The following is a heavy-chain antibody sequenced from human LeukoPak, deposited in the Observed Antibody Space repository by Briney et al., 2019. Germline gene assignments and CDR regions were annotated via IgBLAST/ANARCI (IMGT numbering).Heavy chain of an antibody. J-gene: IGHJ4*02. CDR3: ARAMRAGAFDC. Sequence: GSLRLSCAASGFTFSSYEMNWVRQAPGKGLEWVSYISSSGSTIYYADSVKGRFTISRDNAKNSLYLQMNSLRAEDTAVYYCARAMRAGAFDCWGQGTLVTVSS. D-gene: IGHD3-10*01. V-gene: IGHV3-48*03. CDR2: ISSSGSTI. CDR1: GFTFSSYE.